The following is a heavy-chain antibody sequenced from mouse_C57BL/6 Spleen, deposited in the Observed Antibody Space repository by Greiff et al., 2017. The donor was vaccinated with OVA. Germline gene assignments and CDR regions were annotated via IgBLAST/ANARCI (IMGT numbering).Heavy chain of an antibody. CDR2: LSSGGSYT. CDR1: GFTFSSYG. Sequence: EVKLMESGGDLVKPGGSLKLSCAASGFTFSSYGMSWVRQTPDKRLEWVATLSSGGSYTYYPDSVKGRFTISRDNAKNTLYLQMSSLKSEDTAMYYCARHMGSWFAYWGQGTLVTVSA. V-gene: IGHV5-6*01. CDR3: ARHMGSWFAY. D-gene: IGHD1-1*02. J-gene: IGHJ3*01.